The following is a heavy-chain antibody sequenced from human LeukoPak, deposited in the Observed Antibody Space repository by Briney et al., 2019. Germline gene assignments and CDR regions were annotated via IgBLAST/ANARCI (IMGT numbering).Heavy chain of an antibody. CDR3: ARQVYSSSWSYYFDY. CDR1: GFSISTYY. J-gene: IGHJ4*02. V-gene: IGHV4-59*01. Sequence: PSETLSLTCAVSGFSISTYYWSWIRQPPGRGRGWIGSIHYSGSTSYNSSLKSRVTISVDTSKNQFSLKLSSVTPADTAVYYCARQVYSSSWSYYFDYWGQGTLVTVSS. D-gene: IGHD6-13*01. CDR2: IHYSGST.